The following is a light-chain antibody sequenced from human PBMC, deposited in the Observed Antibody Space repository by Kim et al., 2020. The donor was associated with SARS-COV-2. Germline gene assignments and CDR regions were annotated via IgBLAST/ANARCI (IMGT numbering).Light chain of an antibody. V-gene: IGLV3-1*01. CDR3: QAWDSGTVV. Sequence: SYELTQPPSVSVSPGQTVTLTCSGDKLGEKYSCWYQQRSGQSPLLLIYQDFKRPSGIPERFSGSNFGNTATLTISGTQTVDEADYYCQAWDSGTVVFRGGTKLTVL. CDR1: KLGEKY. J-gene: IGLJ2*01. CDR2: QDF.